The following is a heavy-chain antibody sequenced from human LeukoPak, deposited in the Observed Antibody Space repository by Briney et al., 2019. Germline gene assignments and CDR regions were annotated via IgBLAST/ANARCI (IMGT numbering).Heavy chain of an antibody. V-gene: IGHV3-23*01. J-gene: IGHJ4*02. CDR2: ISGSGGGT. D-gene: IGHD1-26*01. CDR3: AKDLGRYRNNYFDY. Sequence: GGSLRLSCAAPGFTFNSYAMSWVRQAPEKGPEWVATISGSGGGTYYADSVKGRFTISRDDSKNTLYLQMDSLRAEDTAVYYCAKDLGRYRNNYFDYWGQGTLVTVSS. CDR1: GFTFNSYA.